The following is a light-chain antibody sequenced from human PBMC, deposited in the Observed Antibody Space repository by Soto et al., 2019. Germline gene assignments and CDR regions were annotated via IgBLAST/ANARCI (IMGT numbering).Light chain of an antibody. CDR1: QSVSTI. J-gene: IGKJ5*01. CDR3: QQYSNWPPFT. V-gene: IGKV3-15*01. Sequence: ERGMTQSPFSLALCPGERATLSCSASQSVSTILAWYQQTPGQAPRLLIYGASTSATGIPARFSGSASGTEFTLTISSLPSADSAVYYCQQYSNWPPFTFGQGTRLEIK. CDR2: GAS.